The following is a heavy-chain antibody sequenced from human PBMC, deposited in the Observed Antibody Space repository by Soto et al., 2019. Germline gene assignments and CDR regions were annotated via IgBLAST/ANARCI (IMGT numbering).Heavy chain of an antibody. Sequence: VQLLESGGGLVQPGGSLRLSCAASGFTFGSYSMTWVRQAPGKGLEWVSSVSGHDGSTHYADSMKGRFTISRDTSKNMLFLQMNSLRAEDTAVYYCAKDHPGQGDYGDSALRTYWGQGTLVTVSS. J-gene: IGHJ4*02. CDR3: AKDHPGQGDYGDSALRTY. CDR1: GFTFGSYS. CDR2: VSGHDGST. D-gene: IGHD4-17*01. V-gene: IGHV3-23*01.